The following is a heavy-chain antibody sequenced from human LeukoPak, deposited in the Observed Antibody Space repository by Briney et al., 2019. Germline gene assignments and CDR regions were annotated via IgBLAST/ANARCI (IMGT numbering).Heavy chain of an antibody. J-gene: IGHJ4*02. CDR3: ARYYHDSSGYYYPFDY. CDR1: GYTFTGYY. D-gene: IGHD3-22*01. CDR2: INPNSGGT. Sequence: ASVKVSCKASGYTFTGYYMHWVRQAPGQGLEWMGWINPNSGGTNYAQKFQGRVTMTRDTSISTAYMELSRLRSDDTAVYYCARYYHDSSGYYYPFDYWGQGTLVTVSS. V-gene: IGHV1-2*02.